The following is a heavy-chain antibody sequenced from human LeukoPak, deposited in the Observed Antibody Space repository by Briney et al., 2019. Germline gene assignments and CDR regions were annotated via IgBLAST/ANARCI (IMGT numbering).Heavy chain of an antibody. J-gene: IGHJ4*02. CDR1: GFTFSSYA. CDR2: ISGSGGRT. D-gene: IGHD3-22*01. Sequence: GGSLRVSCAASGFTFSSYAMSWVRQAPGKGLEWVSVISGSGGRTDYADSVKGRFTISRDNSKNTLYLQMNSLRAEDTAVYYCAKDPLVRYYDGIGYFCDYWGQGTLVTVSS. CDR3: AKDPLVRYYDGIGYFCDY. V-gene: IGHV3-23*01.